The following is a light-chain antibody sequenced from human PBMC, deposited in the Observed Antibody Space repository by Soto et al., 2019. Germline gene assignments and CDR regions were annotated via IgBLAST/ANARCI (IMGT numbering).Light chain of an antibody. J-gene: IGLJ2*01. CDR1: SGDVGGYNY. CDR3: SSYAASNNLGV. CDR2: EVS. V-gene: IGLV2-8*01. Sequence: QSALTQPPSASGSPGQSVTISCIGTSGDVGGYNYVSWYQQHPGKAPKLMIYEVSKRPSGVPDRFSGSKSGNTASLPVSGLQAEDEADYYCSSYAASNNLGVFGGGTKLTVL.